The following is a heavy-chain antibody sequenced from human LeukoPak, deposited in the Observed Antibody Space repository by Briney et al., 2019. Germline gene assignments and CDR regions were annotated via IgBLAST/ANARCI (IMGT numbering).Heavy chain of an antibody. J-gene: IGHJ6*02. CDR1: GGSISSYY. V-gene: IGHV4-59*08. Sequence: SETLSLTCTVSGGSISSYYWSWIRQPPGKGLEWIGYIYYSGSTNYNPSLKSRVTISVDTSKNQFSLKLSSVTAADMAVYYCARWGYSDTGGYYYGMDVWGQGTTVTVSS. CDR3: ARWGYSDTGGYYYGMDV. D-gene: IGHD4-17*01. CDR2: IYYSGST.